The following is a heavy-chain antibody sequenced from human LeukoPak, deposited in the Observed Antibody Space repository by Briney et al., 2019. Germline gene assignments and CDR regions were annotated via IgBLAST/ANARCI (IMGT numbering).Heavy chain of an antibody. CDR3: AKAAGYLGYCRGGSCYLDS. V-gene: IGHV3-30*02. D-gene: IGHD2-15*01. CDR1: GFTFSNYG. J-gene: IGHJ4*02. CDR2: IRYDGTYE. Sequence: GGSLRPSCAASGFTFSNYGMNWVRQAPGKGLEWVAFIRYDGTYEDYADSVKGRFIISRDNSENTLFLQMNSLRAEDTAVYYCAKAAGYLGYCRGGSCYLDSWGQGTLITVSS.